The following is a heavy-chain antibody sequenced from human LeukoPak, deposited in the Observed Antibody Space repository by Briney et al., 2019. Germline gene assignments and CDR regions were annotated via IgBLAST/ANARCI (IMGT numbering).Heavy chain of an antibody. D-gene: IGHD3-9*01. Sequence: ASVKVSCKTSGYTFTGYYMHWVRQAPGQGLEWMGWINPNNGGTNYARKFEDRVTMTRDTIITTAYMELSRLKSDDTAVYYCARDRGSDILTGLTFPDYWGQGTLVTVSS. J-gene: IGHJ4*02. CDR3: ARDRGSDILTGLTFPDY. CDR1: GYTFTGYY. V-gene: IGHV1-2*02. CDR2: INPNNGGT.